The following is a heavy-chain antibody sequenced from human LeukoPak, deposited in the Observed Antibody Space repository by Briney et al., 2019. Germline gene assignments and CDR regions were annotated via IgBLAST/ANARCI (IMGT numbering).Heavy chain of an antibody. V-gene: IGHV3-64D*09. CDR3: VKDIMGSTDYYYGLDV. CDR1: GFSFSNYD. J-gene: IGHJ6*02. D-gene: IGHD3-10*01. Sequence: GRTLRLSCSASGFSFSNYDMHWARQAPGKGLEYVSAISSNGGSTYYADSVKGRLTISRDNSKNTLYLHMSSLRPEDTAVYFCVKDIMGSTDYYYGLDVWGQASTVADSS. CDR2: ISSNGGST.